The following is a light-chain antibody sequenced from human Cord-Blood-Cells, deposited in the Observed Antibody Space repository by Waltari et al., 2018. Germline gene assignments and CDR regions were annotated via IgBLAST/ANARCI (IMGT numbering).Light chain of an antibody. J-gene: IGLJ2*01. V-gene: IGLV2-14*01. CDR1: SSDVGGDNY. Sequence: QSALTQPASVSGSPGQSITISCTGTSSDVGGDNYVSWYQQHPGNAPNLIIYDVCNRPLGVSNRSSGSKSGNTASLSISGLQGEYEADYHCSSYTCSSTVVVGVGTKLTVL. CDR3: SSYTCSSTVV. CDR2: DVC.